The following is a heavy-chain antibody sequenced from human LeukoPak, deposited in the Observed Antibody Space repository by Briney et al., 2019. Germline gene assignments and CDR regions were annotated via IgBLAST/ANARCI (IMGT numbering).Heavy chain of an antibody. CDR3: ARDRISITMIVVVFSNWFDP. J-gene: IGHJ5*02. Sequence: PSETLSLTCTVSGGSISSSSYYWGWIRQPPGKGLEWIGSIYYSGSTYYNPSLKSRVTISVDTSKNQFSLKLSSVTAADTAVYYCARDRISITMIVVVFSNWFDPWGQGTLVTVSS. V-gene: IGHV4-39*07. D-gene: IGHD3-22*01. CDR2: IYYSGST. CDR1: GGSISSSSYY.